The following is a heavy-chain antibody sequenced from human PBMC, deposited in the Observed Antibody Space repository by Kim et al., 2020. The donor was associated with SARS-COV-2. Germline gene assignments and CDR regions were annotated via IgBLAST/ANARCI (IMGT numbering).Heavy chain of an antibody. V-gene: IGHV7-4-1*02. CDR2: INTNTGNP. CDR3: ARVGVDSGWYTGGEGFDY. D-gene: IGHD6-19*01. J-gene: IGHJ4*02. CDR1: GYTFTSYA. Sequence: ASVKVSCKASGYTFTSYAMNWVRQAPGQGLEWMGWINTNTGNPTYAQGFTGRFVFSLDTSVSTAYLQISSLKAEDTAVYYCARVGVDSGWYTGGEGFDYWGQGTLVTVSS.